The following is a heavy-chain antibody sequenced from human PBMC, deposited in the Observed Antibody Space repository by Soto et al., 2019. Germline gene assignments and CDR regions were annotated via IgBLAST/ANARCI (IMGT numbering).Heavy chain of an antibody. CDR1: GFTFTSSA. J-gene: IGHJ2*01. Sequence: SVKVSCKASGFTFTSSAVQWVRQARGQRLEWIGWIVVGSGNTNYAQKFQERVTITRDMSTSTAYMELSSLRSEETAVYYCAAAPTGYWYFDLWGRGTLVTVPS. V-gene: IGHV1-58*01. CDR3: AAAPTGYWYFDL. CDR2: IVVGSGNT. D-gene: IGHD4-17*01.